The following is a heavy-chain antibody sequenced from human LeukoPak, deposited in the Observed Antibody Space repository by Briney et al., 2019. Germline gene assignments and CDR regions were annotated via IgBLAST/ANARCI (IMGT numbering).Heavy chain of an antibody. Sequence: GASVKVSCKASGGTFSSYAISWVRQAPGQGLEWMGGIIPIFGTANYAQKFQGRVTITADESTSTAYMELSSLRSEETAVYYRARRPTIVDTIDDAFDIWGQGTMVTVSS. V-gene: IGHV1-69*01. J-gene: IGHJ3*02. CDR2: IIPIFGTA. D-gene: IGHD5-12*01. CDR3: ARRPTIVDTIDDAFDI. CDR1: GGTFSSYA.